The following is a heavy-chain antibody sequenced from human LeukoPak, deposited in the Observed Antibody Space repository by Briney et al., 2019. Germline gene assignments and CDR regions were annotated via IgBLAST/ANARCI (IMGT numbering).Heavy chain of an antibody. CDR1: GFTFSSYS. D-gene: IGHD1-1*01. V-gene: IGHV3-21*01. CDR3: AIGYWNDRGAFDI. CDR2: ISSSSSYI. J-gene: IGHJ3*02. Sequence: KAGGSLRLSCAASGFTFSSYSMNWVRQAPGKGLEWVSSISSSSSYIYYADSVKGRFTISRDNAKNSLYLQMNSLRAEDTAVYYCAIGYWNDRGAFDIWGQGTMVTVSS.